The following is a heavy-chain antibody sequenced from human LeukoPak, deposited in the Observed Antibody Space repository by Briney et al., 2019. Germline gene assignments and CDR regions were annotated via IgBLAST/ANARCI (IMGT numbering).Heavy chain of an antibody. CDR2: MSPNNGNT. V-gene: IGHV1-8*01. Sequence: GASVKVSCKASGYTFTTYDINWVRQATGRGLEWMGWMSPNNGNTGYAQKFQGRVIMTRDTSINTAYMELSSLTSEDTAVYYCARNPYGTGQFDPWGQGILVTVSS. D-gene: IGHD2-8*02. J-gene: IGHJ5*02. CDR3: ARNPYGTGQFDP. CDR1: GYTFTTYD.